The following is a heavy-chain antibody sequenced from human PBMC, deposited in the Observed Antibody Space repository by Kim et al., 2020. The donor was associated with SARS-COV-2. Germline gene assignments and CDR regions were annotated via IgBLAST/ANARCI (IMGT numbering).Heavy chain of an antibody. D-gene: IGHD5-18*01. Sequence: SETLSLTCAVSGGSISSSNWWSWVRQPPGKGLEWIGEIYHSGSTNYNPSLKSRVTISVDKSKNQFSLKLSSVTAADTAVYYCAREDDTAMAYDAFDIWGQGTMVTVSS. CDR1: GGSISSSNW. CDR2: IYHSGST. CDR3: AREDDTAMAYDAFDI. V-gene: IGHV4-4*02. J-gene: IGHJ3*02.